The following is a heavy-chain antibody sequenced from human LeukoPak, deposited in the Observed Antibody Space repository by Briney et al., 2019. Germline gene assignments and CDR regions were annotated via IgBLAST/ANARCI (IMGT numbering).Heavy chain of an antibody. Sequence: PSETLSLTCTVSGGSISSYYWSWIRQPPGKGLEWIGYIYYSGSTNYNPSLKSRVTISVDTSKNQFSLKLSSVTAADTAVYYCARVVGNYYGSGGVPYYYYYYMDVWGKGTTVTVSS. D-gene: IGHD3-10*01. J-gene: IGHJ6*03. CDR3: ARVVGNYYGSGGVPYYYYYYMDV. V-gene: IGHV4-59*01. CDR2: IYYSGST. CDR1: GGSISSYY.